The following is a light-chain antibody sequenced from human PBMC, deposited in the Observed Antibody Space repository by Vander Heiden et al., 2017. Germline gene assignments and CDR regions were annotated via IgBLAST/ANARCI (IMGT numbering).Light chain of an antibody. V-gene: IGLV3-1*01. J-gene: IGLJ1*01. CDR2: QDR. CDR1: KLGDKF. CDR3: QAWDSSILYV. Sequence: SYELTQPPSVPVPPGQAASITCSGDKLGDKFVSWYQHKPGQSPVLVMYQDRRRPSGIPDRFAASHSGNTATLTIGDIQAMDEADYYCQAWDSSILYVFGSGTKVTVL.